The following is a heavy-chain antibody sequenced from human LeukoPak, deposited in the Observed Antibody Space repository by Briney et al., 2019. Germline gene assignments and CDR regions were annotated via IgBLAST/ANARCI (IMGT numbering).Heavy chain of an antibody. V-gene: IGHV3-43*01. D-gene: IGHD3-22*01. Sequence: PGGSLRLSCAASGFIFEDYTMHWARHVPGKTLEWVSLVNWHGTTYYADSLKGRFTISRDNSKNSLYLQMDSLRTEDTAFYYCAKDLTYESSGSVIDNWGLGTLVTVSS. CDR2: VNWHGTT. J-gene: IGHJ4*02. CDR1: GFIFEDYT. CDR3: AKDLTYESSGSVIDN.